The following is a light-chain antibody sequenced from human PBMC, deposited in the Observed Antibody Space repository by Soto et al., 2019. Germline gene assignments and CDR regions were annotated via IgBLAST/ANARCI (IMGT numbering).Light chain of an antibody. CDR2: EVS. J-gene: IGLJ3*02. V-gene: IGLV2-14*01. CDR3: SSYTTSSTWV. CDR1: SSDVGGYNY. Sequence: QSALTQPASVSGSPGQSITISCTGTSSDVGGYNYVSWYQQHPGKAPKLIIYEVSNRPSGVSNRFSGSKSGNTASLTISGLQADDEADYYSSSYTTSSTWVFVGGTKLTVL.